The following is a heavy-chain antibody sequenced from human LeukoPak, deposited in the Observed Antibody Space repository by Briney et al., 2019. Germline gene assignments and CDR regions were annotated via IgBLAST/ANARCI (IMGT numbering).Heavy chain of an antibody. V-gene: IGHV4-59*11. D-gene: IGHD3-16*02. CDR1: GGSISSQY. CDR2: SYIGST. CDR3: AGDRLAVNALDI. Sequence: SETLSLTCSVSGGSISSQYWSWIRQPPGKGLEWISYIGSTNYSPSLKSRVTISVDTSKNQFSLRLSSVTAADTAVYYCAGDRLAVNALDIWGQGTMVTVSS. J-gene: IGHJ3*02.